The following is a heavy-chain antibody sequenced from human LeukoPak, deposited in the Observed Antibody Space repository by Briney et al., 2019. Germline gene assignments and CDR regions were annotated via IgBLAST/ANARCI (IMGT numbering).Heavy chain of an antibody. CDR3: ARGIGSVPAAMAFDY. CDR2: NSGGST. D-gene: IGHD2-2*01. J-gene: IGHJ4*02. Sequence: GGSLRLSCAASGFTFSSYAMSWVRQAPGKGLEWVSVNSGGSTYYADSVKGRFTISRDNSKNTLYFQMNSLRAEDTAVYYCARGIGSVPAAMAFDYWGQGTLVTVSS. V-gene: IGHV3-66*01. CDR1: GFTFSSYA.